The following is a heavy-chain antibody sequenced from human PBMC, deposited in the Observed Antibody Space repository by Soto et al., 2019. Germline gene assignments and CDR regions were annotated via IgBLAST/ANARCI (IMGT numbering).Heavy chain of an antibody. CDR1: LFSLSTRGMC. CDR3: ARSGFLGDWFDP. Sequence: SGPTLVNPTQTLTMTCTFSLFSLSTRGMCVSWIRQPPGKALEWLARIDWDDDKYYSTSLKTRLTISKDTSKNQVVLTMTNMDPVDTATYYCARSGFLGDWFDPWGQGTLVTVSS. V-gene: IGHV2-70*11. CDR2: IDWDDDK. J-gene: IGHJ5*02. D-gene: IGHD2-15*01.